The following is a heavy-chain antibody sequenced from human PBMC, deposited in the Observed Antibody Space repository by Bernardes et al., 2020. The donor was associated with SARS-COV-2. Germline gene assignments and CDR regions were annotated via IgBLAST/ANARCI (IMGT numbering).Heavy chain of an antibody. CDR2: ISAYNGNT. Sequence: ASVKVSCKASGYTFTTYGISWVRQAPGQGREWMGWISAYNGNTNYAQKFQGRITMTTDTSPSTAYMELRSLRSDDTAVYYCARDRHYYDNSGYFDLAYWGQGTLVTVSS. CDR3: ARDRHYYDNSGYFDLAY. V-gene: IGHV1-18*01. J-gene: IGHJ4*02. D-gene: IGHD3-22*01. CDR1: GYTFTTYG.